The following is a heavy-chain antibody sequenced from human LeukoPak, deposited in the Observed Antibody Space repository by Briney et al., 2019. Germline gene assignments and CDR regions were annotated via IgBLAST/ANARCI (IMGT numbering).Heavy chain of an antibody. CDR3: AKDLEQLGPSVVDY. CDR2: IKTDGSTT. J-gene: IGHJ4*02. Sequence: GGSLRLSCAVSGFTFSSYWMHWVRQAPGKGLVWVSHIKTDGSTTAYADSVKGRFTISRDDAKNTLYLQMNSLRAEDTAVYYCAKDLEQLGPSVVDYWGQGTLVTVSS. D-gene: IGHD6-6*01. V-gene: IGHV3-74*01. CDR1: GFTFSSYW.